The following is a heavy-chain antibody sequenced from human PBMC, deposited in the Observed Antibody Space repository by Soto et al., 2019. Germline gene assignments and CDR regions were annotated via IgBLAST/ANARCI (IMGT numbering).Heavy chain of an antibody. D-gene: IGHD6-19*01. CDR3: AKDMAGERYGMDV. J-gene: IGHJ6*02. CDR1: GFTFSSYG. V-gene: IGHV3-30*18. CDR2: ISYDGSNK. Sequence: QVQLVESGGGVVQPGRSLRLSCAASGFTFSSYGMHWVRQAPGKGQEWVAVISYDGSNKYYADSVKGRFTISRDNSKNTLYLQMNSLRAEDTAVYYCAKDMAGERYGMDVWGQGTTVTVSS.